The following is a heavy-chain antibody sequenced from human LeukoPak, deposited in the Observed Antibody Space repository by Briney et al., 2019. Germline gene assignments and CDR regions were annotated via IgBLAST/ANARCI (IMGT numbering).Heavy chain of an antibody. V-gene: IGHV1-8*01. D-gene: IGHD3-22*01. CDR3: ARVYSRRSSGYYYADY. J-gene: IGHJ4*02. CDR1: GYTFSRYD. Sequence: ASVKVSCKASGYTFSRYDINWVRQAPGQGLEWMGWMNPNSGNTGYAQKFQGRVTMTRNTSINTAYMELSSLRSEDTAVYYCARVYSRRSSGYYYADYWGQGALVTVSS. CDR2: MNPNSGNT.